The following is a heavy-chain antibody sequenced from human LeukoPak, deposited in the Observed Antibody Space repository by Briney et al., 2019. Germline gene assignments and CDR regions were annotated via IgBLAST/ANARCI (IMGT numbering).Heavy chain of an antibody. D-gene: IGHD6-19*01. CDR2: IYHSGST. CDR1: GGSISSGGYY. V-gene: IGHV4-30-2*02. Sequence: PSETLSLTCTVSGGSISSGGYYWSWIRQPPGKGLEWIGYIYHSGSTYYNPSLKSRVTISVDTSKNQFSLKLSSVTAADTAVYYCARGNKQWLATGYFDYWGQGTLVTVSS. CDR3: ARGNKQWLATGYFDY. J-gene: IGHJ4*02.